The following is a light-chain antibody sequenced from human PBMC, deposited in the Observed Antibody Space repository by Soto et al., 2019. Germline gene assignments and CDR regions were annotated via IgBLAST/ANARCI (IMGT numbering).Light chain of an antibody. J-gene: IGKJ1*01. CDR1: QHVSSR. CDR3: QQYGSRQKT. V-gene: IGKV3-20*01. Sequence: EIVITQSLGTLSLSPGERATLSFSAGQHVSSRLAWYQQKRGPAPRLLISRASSRATGMADRCSGSGSGTDFTLTISRLEPGDSAVYYCQQYGSRQKTFGQGAKVDIK. CDR2: RAS.